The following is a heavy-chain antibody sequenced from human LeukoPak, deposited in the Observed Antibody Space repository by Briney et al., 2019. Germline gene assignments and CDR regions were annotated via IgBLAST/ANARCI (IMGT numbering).Heavy chain of an antibody. J-gene: IGHJ4*02. CDR3: ARDPSSGGPFDY. Sequence: ASVKVSCKACAYTFTNYYIHWVRQAPGQGLEWMGWINPDSGGTKYAQKFEGRVAMTRDTSISTAYMEVTRLAADDTAVYFCARDPSSGGPFDYWGQGTLVTVSS. D-gene: IGHD1-26*01. CDR1: AYTFTNYY. V-gene: IGHV1-2*02. CDR2: INPDSGGT.